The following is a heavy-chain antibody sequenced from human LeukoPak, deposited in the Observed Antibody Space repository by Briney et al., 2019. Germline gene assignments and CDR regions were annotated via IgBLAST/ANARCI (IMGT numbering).Heavy chain of an antibody. CDR1: GGSISSSRYY. Sequence: SENLSLNCTVYGGSISSSRYYWGWIRQPPGKGLEWIGSIYYSGSTYYNPSLKSRVTISVDTSKNQSSLKLSSVAAADTAVYYCAIDHQTGYYDFWSGYYTHAFDIWGQGTMVTVSS. J-gene: IGHJ3*02. V-gene: IGHV4-39*07. CDR3: AIDHQTGYYDFWSGYYTHAFDI. D-gene: IGHD3-3*01. CDR2: IYYSGST.